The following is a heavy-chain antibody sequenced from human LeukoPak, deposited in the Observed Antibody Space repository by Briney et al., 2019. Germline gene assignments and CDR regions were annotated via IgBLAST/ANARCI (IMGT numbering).Heavy chain of an antibody. CDR1: GGSITTYY. D-gene: IGHD1-26*01. V-gene: IGHV4-59*01. CDR2: IHHSVSP. CDR3: ARDILMVGATHYFDY. J-gene: IGHJ4*02. Sequence: KPSETLSLTCTVSGGSITTYYWSWLRQSPGRGLEWIGYIHHSVSPTYNHSLKSRVTISVDTSKNQFSLKVSSVTAADTSVYYCARDILMVGATHYFDYWGQGTLVTVSS.